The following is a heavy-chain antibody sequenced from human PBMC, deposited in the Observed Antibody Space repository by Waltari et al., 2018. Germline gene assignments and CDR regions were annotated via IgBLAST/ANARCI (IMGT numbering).Heavy chain of an antibody. CDR3: APFRWLRQ. CDR1: ELTFSKYW. J-gene: IGHJ1*01. Sequence: EVRVMETGGALVQPGGSLRLSCVVTELTFSKYWMTGVRQASGRGLEWVGKINYDGSEKNYGDSVRGRFTTYRDNARNTVYLQMNSLRSEAPAVYYWAPFRWLRQWGQGPQVTVSS. V-gene: IGHV3-7*03. D-gene: IGHD3-10*01. CDR2: INYDGSEK.